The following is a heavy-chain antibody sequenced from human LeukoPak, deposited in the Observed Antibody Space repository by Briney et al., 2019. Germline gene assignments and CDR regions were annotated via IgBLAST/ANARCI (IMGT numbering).Heavy chain of an antibody. V-gene: IGHV1-69*13. D-gene: IGHD3-22*01. Sequence: ASVTVSFKASGGTFSSYAISWVRQAPGQGLEWMGGIIPIFGTANYAQQFQGRVTITADESTSTAYMELSSLRSEETAVYYCARGRTYYYDSSGYRLDYWGQGTLVTVSS. CDR1: GGTFSSYA. J-gene: IGHJ4*02. CDR2: IIPIFGTA. CDR3: ARGRTYYYDSSGYRLDY.